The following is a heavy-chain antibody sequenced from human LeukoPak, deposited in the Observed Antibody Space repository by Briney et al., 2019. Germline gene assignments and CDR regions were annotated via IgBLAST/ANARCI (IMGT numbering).Heavy chain of an antibody. CDR2: IIPIFGTA. D-gene: IGHD3-10*01. V-gene: IGHV1-69*13. J-gene: IGHJ3*02. CDR1: GGTFSSYA. Sequence: SVKVSCKASGGTFSSYAISWVRQAPGQGLEWMGGIIPIFGTANYAQKFQGRVTITADESTSTAYIELSSLRSEDTAVYYCAREFPPYGSGISGAFDSWGQGTMVTVSS. CDR3: AREFPPYGSGISGAFDS.